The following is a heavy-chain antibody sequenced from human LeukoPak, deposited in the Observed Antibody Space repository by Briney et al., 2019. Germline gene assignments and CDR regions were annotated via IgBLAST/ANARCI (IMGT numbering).Heavy chain of an antibody. CDR1: GFTFDDYA. CDR3: AKSRSGRDKYYFDY. CDR2: ISWNSGSI. D-gene: IGHD2-15*01. Sequence: GRSLRLSCAASGFTFDDYAMHWVRQAPGKGLEWVSGISWNSGSIGYADSVKGRFTISRDNAKNSLYLQMNSLRAEDTALYYCAKSRSGRDKYYFDYWGQGTLVTVSS. J-gene: IGHJ4*02. V-gene: IGHV3-9*01.